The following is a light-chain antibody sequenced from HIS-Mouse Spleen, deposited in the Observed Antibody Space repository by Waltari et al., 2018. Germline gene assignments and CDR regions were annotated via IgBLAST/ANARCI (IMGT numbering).Light chain of an antibody. Sequence: QSALTQPRSVSGSPGPSVPISCPGTSSDVVGYNYASWYQQHQGKAPKLMIYDVSKRPSGVPDRFSGSKSGNTASLTISGLQAEDEADYYCCSYAGSYTWVFGGGTKLTVL. J-gene: IGLJ3*02. CDR3: CSYAGSYTWV. V-gene: IGLV2-11*01. CDR1: SSDVVGYNY. CDR2: DVS.